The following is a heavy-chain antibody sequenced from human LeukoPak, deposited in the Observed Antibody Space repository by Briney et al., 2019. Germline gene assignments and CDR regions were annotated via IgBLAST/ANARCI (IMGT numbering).Heavy chain of an antibody. CDR3: ARAIDYDPFDF. J-gene: IGHJ4*02. D-gene: IGHD3-22*01. CDR2: IYAGDSDT. CDR1: GSSFTSYW. V-gene: IGHV5-51*01. Sequence: HGGSLQICCQGSGSSFTSYWIGWVRQVPGKGLEWMGTIYAGDSDTRYSPSFQGQVTISVDKSVNTAYLQFSRLKASDTAIYYCARAIDYDPFDFWGQGTLVTVSS.